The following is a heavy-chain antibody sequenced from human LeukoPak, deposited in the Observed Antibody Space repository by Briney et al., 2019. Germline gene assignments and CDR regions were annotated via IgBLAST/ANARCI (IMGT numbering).Heavy chain of an antibody. CDR3: ARDRRTGGYALFDY. V-gene: IGHV4-39*07. CDR2: IYYSGST. Sequence: SETLSLTCTVSGGSISSSSYYWGWIRQPPGKGLEWIGSIYYSGSTYYNPSLKSRVTISVDTSKNQFSLKLSSVTAADTAVYYCARDRRTGGYALFDYWGQGTLVTVSS. CDR1: GGSISSSSYY. J-gene: IGHJ4*02. D-gene: IGHD5-12*01.